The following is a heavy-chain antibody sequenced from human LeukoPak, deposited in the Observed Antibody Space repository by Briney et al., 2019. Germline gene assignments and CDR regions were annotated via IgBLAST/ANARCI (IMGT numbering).Heavy chain of an antibody. D-gene: IGHD2-21*02. V-gene: IGHV4-4*08. CDR1: GGSISSYY. CDR3: ARGGYCGGDCYFYY. CDR2: IYSSGST. J-gene: IGHJ4*02. Sequence: SETLSLTCTVSGGSISSYYWSWIRQPPGKGLEWIGRIYSSGSTNYNPSLKSRVTISVDTSKNQFSLKLSSVTAADTAVYYCARGGYCGGDCYFYYWGQGTLVTVSS.